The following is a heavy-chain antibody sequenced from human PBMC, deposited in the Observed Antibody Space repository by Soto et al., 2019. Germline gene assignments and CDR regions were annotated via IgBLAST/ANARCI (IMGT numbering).Heavy chain of an antibody. CDR1: GYSFTSYW. D-gene: IGHD4-17*01. CDR2: IYPGDSDT. CDR3: ARRATVTTLYDAFDI. V-gene: IGHV5-51*01. Sequence: GESLKTSCKGSGYSFTSYWIGWVRQMPGKGLEWMGIIYPGDSDTRYSPSFQGQVTISADKSISTAYLQWSSLKASDTAMYYCARRATVTTLYDAFDIWGQGTMVTVSS. J-gene: IGHJ3*02.